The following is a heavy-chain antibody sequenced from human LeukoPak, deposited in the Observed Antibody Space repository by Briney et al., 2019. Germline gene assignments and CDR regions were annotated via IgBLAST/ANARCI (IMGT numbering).Heavy chain of an antibody. J-gene: IGHJ4*02. D-gene: IGHD2-2*01. Sequence: SETLSLTCTVSGGSISSYYWSWIRQPAGEGLEWIGRIYTSGSTNYNPSLKSRVTMSVDTSKNQLSLKLSSVTAADTAVYYCAREWRYCSSTSCYWSAYFDYWGQGTLVTVSS. CDR1: GGSISSYY. CDR3: AREWRYCSSTSCYWSAYFDY. V-gene: IGHV4-4*07. CDR2: IYTSGST.